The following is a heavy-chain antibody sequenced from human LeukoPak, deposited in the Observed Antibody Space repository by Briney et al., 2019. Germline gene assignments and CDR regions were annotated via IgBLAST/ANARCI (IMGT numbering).Heavy chain of an antibody. CDR2: ISYDGSNK. J-gene: IGHJ6*02. V-gene: IGHV3-30-3*01. CDR1: GFTFSSYA. Sequence: GGSLRLSCAASGFTFSSYAMHWVRQAPGKGLEWVTVISYDGSNKYYADSVKGRFTISRDNSKNTLYLQMNSLRAEDTAVYYCARDYYGMDVWGQGTTVTVSS. CDR3: ARDYYGMDV.